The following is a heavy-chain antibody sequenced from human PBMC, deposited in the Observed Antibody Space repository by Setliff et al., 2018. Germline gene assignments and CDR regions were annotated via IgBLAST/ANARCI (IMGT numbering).Heavy chain of an antibody. CDR1: GYTFTSYY. J-gene: IGHJ5*02. V-gene: IGHV1-46*01. CDR2: INPSGGST. CDR3: ATPGQQLVRLDRFDP. Sequence: GASVKVSCKASGYTFTSYYMHWVRQAPGQGLEWMGIINPSGGSTSYAQKFQGRVTMTRDTSTSTVYMELSSLRSEDTAVYYCATPGQQLVRLDRFDPWGQGTLVTVSS. D-gene: IGHD6-13*01.